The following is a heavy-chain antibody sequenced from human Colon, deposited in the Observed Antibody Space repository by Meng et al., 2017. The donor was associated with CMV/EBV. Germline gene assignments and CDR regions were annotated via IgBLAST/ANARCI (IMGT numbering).Heavy chain of an antibody. Sequence: SGFTFNNFAMNWVRQAPGKGLEWVSGITGSADNTYYADSVKGRFTISRDDSNSTLYLQMNSLKAEDTAVYSCAKARSTTISAAFNYWGQGTLVTVSS. D-gene: IGHD6-13*01. J-gene: IGHJ4*02. V-gene: IGHV3-23*01. CDR1: GFTFNNFA. CDR2: ITGSADNT. CDR3: AKARSTTISAAFNY.